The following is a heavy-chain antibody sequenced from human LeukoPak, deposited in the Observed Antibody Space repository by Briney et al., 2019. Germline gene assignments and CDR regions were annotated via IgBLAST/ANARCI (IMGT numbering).Heavy chain of an antibody. Sequence: TSVKVSCKASGFTSSPSAVQWVRQGRGQRLERIGWIVVGSGITNYAQKFQERVTITRDTSTSTAHMELSSLRSEDTAVYYCATLYSGSYHFDYWGQGTLVTVSS. CDR2: IVVGSGIT. D-gene: IGHD1-26*01. CDR3: ATLYSGSYHFDY. CDR1: GFTSSPSA. J-gene: IGHJ4*02. V-gene: IGHV1-58*01.